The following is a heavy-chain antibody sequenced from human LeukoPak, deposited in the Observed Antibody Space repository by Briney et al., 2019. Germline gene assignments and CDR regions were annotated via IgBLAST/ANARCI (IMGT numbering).Heavy chain of an antibody. CDR1: GGSINDYY. CDR2: VYYTGTT. V-gene: IGHV4-59*01. Sequence: PSETLSLTCTVSGGSINDYYWSWIRQPPGKRLEWIGYVYYTGTTNYNPSLNSRVTISVDTSKNQFSLKLSSVTAADTAMYYCARDGNPFDYWGRGTLVTVSS. D-gene: IGHD1-26*01. CDR3: ARDGNPFDY. J-gene: IGHJ4*02.